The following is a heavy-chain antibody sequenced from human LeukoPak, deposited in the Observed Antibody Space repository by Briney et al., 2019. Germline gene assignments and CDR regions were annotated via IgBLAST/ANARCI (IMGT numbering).Heavy chain of an antibody. J-gene: IGHJ6*02. D-gene: IGHD2-2*01. Sequence: GGSLRLSCAASGFTFSSYGMHWVRQAPGKGLEWVAVIWYDGSNKYYADSVKGRFTISRDNSKNTLYLQMNSLRAEDTAVYYCAKGTRTSTNYYYYGMDVWGQGTTVTVSS. CDR1: GFTFSSYG. CDR3: AKGTRTSTNYYYYGMDV. V-gene: IGHV3-30*02. CDR2: IWYDGSNK.